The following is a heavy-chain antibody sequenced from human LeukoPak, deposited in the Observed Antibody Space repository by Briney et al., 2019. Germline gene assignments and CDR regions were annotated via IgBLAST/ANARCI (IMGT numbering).Heavy chain of an antibody. Sequence: GGSLRLTCAASGFTFSSYSMNWVPQAPGKGLEWVSYISSSSSTIYYADSVKGLFTISRDNAKNSLYLQMNSLRDEDTAVYYCASAPLNGDYFDYWGQGTLVTVSS. CDR1: GFTFSSYS. D-gene: IGHD4-17*01. CDR3: ASAPLNGDYFDY. CDR2: ISSSSSTI. V-gene: IGHV3-48*02. J-gene: IGHJ4*02.